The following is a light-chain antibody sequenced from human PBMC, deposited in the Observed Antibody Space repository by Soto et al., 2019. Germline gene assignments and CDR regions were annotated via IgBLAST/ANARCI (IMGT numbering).Light chain of an antibody. Sequence: QSALTQPPSASGSPGQSVAFSCTGTTSDIGAYNYVSWYQQHPGKAPKLIIYEVTKRPSGVPDRFSGSKSGNTASLTVSGLQAEDEADYYCSSYGGINSVIFGGGTKLTVL. CDR2: EVT. CDR1: TSDIGAYNY. CDR3: SSYGGINSVI. J-gene: IGLJ2*01. V-gene: IGLV2-8*01.